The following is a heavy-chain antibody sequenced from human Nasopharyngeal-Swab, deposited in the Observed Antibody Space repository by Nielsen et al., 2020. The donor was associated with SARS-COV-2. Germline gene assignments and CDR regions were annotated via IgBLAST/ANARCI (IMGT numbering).Heavy chain of an antibody. Sequence: GGSLRLSCAASGFTFSSYAMSWVRQAPGKGLEWVSSISNSSSYIYYADSVKGRFTISRDHAKNSPYLQMNSLGAADTAVYYCARDGSGGCDDFWGACYYYYYMDVWGKGTTVTVSS. V-gene: IGHV3-21*01. D-gene: IGHD3-3*01. CDR1: GFTFSSYA. CDR3: ARDGSGGCDDFWGACYYYYYMDV. J-gene: IGHJ6*03. CDR2: ISNSSSYI.